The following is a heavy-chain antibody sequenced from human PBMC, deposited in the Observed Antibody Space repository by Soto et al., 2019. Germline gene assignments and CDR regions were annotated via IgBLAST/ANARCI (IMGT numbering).Heavy chain of an antibody. CDR1: GGSITDYC. V-gene: IGHV4-59*01. CDR2: GYHSVII. D-gene: IGHD3-16*01. CDR3: ARAFAGFGAYWYFDL. Sequence: KPSETLSLTCTVSGGSITDYCWSWIRQPPGKALEWIGYGYHSVIIHYNPSLKTRVTISVDTSENQFSLRLSSVTAADTAVYYCARAFAGFGAYWYFDLWGGGSLVTVSS. J-gene: IGHJ2*01.